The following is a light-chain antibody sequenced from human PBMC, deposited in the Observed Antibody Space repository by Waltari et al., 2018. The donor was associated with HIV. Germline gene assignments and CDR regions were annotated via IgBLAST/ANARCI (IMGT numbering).Light chain of an antibody. CDR2: WAS. CDR3: QQYFSTLYT. V-gene: IGKV4-1*01. J-gene: IGKJ2*01. Sequence: DIVMTQSPDSLAVSLGERATLNCKSSQSVLFNSKNRNYLAWYQQKPGQPPKLLIYWASPRESGVPDRFSGSGSGTDFTLTISSLQAEDVAVYFCQQYFSTLYTFGQGTKLEIK. CDR1: QSVLFNSKNRNY.